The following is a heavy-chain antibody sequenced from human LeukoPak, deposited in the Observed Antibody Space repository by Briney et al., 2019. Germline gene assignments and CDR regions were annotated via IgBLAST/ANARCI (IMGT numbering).Heavy chain of an antibody. D-gene: IGHD3-22*01. Sequence: GGSLRLSCAASGFTFSSYAMSWVRQAPGKGLEWVSAISGSGGSTYYADSVKGRFTISRDNSKNTLYLQMNSLRAEDTAVYYCAPSSPYYDSSGYYYEGAFDYWGQGTLVTVSS. V-gene: IGHV3-23*01. CDR1: GFTFSSYA. J-gene: IGHJ4*02. CDR3: APSSPYYDSSGYYYEGAFDY. CDR2: ISGSGGST.